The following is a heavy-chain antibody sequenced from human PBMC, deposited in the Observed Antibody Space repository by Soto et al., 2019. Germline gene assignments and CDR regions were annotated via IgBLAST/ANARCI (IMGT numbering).Heavy chain of an antibody. V-gene: IGHV4-59*01. J-gene: IGHJ4*02. D-gene: IGHD5-12*01. CDR1: GGSINSDY. Sequence: SETLSLTCTVSGGSINSDYWSWIRQPPGKGLEWIGYIFYSGYTKCDPSLKSRVTITVHTSKNQFSLTLSSVTAADTAVYYCARGVATNEFDSWGQGTLVTGLL. CDR3: ARGVATNEFDS. CDR2: IFYSGYT.